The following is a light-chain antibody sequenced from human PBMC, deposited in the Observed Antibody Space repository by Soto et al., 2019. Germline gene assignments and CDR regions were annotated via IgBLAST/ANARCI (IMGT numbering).Light chain of an antibody. CDR2: GAS. J-gene: IGKJ4*01. CDR1: QSVSSSY. CDR3: QQYGSSLGVT. V-gene: IGKV3-20*01. Sequence: EIVLTQSPGTLSLSPGERATLSCRAIQSVSSSYLAWYQQKSGQAPRLLIYGASSRATGIPDRFSGSGSGTDFTLTISRLEPEDFAVYYCQQYGSSLGVTFGGGTKVDIK.